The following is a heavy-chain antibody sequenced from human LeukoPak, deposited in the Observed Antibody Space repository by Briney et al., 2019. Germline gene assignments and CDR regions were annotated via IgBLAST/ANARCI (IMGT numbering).Heavy chain of an antibody. CDR3: ARTSYAVTTGYFDY. V-gene: IGHV4-31*03. J-gene: IGHJ4*02. D-gene: IGHD4-17*01. CDR1: GGSISDAAYY. CDR2: IYYSGST. Sequence: SQTLSLTCTVSGGSISDAAYYWSWIRQHPGEGLKWIGYIYYSGSTSYNPSLKSRVTISVDTSKNQFSLKLTSVTAADTAVYYCARTSYAVTTGYFDYWGQGTLVTVSS.